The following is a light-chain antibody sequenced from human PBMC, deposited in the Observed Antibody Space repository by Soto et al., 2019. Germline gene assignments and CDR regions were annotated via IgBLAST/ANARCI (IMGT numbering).Light chain of an antibody. CDR3: MQALQTPPYT. J-gene: IGKJ2*01. Sequence: IVMTQSPLSLPVTPGEPASISCRSSQSLLHSNGYNYLDWYLQKPGQSPQLLISLASYRASGVPDRFIGSGSGTDFTLKISRVEADDVGLYYCMQALQTPPYTFGQGTKLEIK. CDR1: QSLLHSNGYNY. V-gene: IGKV2-28*01. CDR2: LAS.